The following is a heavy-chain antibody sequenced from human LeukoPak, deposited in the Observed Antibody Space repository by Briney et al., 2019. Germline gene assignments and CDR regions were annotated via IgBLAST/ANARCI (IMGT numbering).Heavy chain of an antibody. Sequence: GGSLRLSCAASGFTFSSYAMHWVRQAPGKGLEWVAVISYDGSNKYYADSVKGRFTISRDNSKNTLYLQMNSLRAEDTAVYYCARPRGIVVVISTFDYWGQGTLVTVSS. CDR3: ARPRGIVVVISTFDY. J-gene: IGHJ4*02. V-gene: IGHV3-30-3*01. D-gene: IGHD3-22*01. CDR2: ISYDGSNK. CDR1: GFTFSSYA.